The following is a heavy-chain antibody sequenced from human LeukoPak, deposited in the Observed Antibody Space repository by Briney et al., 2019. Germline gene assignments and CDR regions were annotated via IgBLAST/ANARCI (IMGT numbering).Heavy chain of an antibody. V-gene: IGHV3-7*01. CDR1: GFTFSSHW. J-gene: IGHJ4*02. CDR3: ARVGSSWSHDY. Sequence: GGSLRLSCAASGFTFSSHWMSWVRQAPGKGLEWVANIKQDGSDKYYVDSVKGRFTISRDNAKNSLYLQMNSLRVEDTAVYYCARVGSSWSHDYWGQGTLVTVSS. D-gene: IGHD6-13*01. CDR2: IKQDGSDK.